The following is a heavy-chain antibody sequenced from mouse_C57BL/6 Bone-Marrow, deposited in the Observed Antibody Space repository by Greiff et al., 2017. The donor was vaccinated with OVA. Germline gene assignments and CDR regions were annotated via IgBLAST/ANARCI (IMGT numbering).Heavy chain of an antibody. J-gene: IGHJ2*01. CDR1: GFNIKDDY. CDR3: TTGITTVVAPPLLYY. D-gene: IGHD1-1*01. Sequence: EVQLQQSGAELVRPGASVKLSCTASGFNIKDDYMHWVKQRPEQGLEWIGWIDPENGDTEYASKFQGKATITADTSSNTAYLLLSSLTSEDTAVYYCTTGITTVVAPPLLYYWGQGTTLTVSS. V-gene: IGHV14-4*01. CDR2: IDPENGDT.